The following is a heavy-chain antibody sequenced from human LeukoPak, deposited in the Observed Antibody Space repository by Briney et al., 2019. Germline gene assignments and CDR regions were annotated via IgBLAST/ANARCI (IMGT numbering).Heavy chain of an antibody. Sequence: PGGSLRLSCTASGFTFKNYAMHWVRQTPGKGLEWVTVISYDGSNKNYADSVKGRFTISRDNSKNTLYLQMNSLRAEDTAVYYCATIVVAPYGMDVWGQGTTVTVSS. V-gene: IGHV3-30-3*01. CDR2: ISYDGSNK. CDR3: ATIVVAPYGMDV. CDR1: GFTFKNYA. J-gene: IGHJ6*02. D-gene: IGHD3-22*01.